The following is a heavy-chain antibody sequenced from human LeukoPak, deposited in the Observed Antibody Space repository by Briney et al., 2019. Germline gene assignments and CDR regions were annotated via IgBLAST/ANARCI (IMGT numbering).Heavy chain of an antibody. CDR2: IYYSGST. V-gene: IGHV4-30-4*01. J-gene: IGHJ4*02. CDR1: GGSISSGDYY. Sequence: SQTLSLTCTVSGGSISSGDYYWSWIRQPPGKGLEWIGYIYYSGSTYYNPFLKSRVTISVDTSKNQFSLKLSSVTAADTAVYYCARETTSIAARRGFDYWGQGTLVTVSS. D-gene: IGHD6-6*01. CDR3: ARETTSIAARRGFDY.